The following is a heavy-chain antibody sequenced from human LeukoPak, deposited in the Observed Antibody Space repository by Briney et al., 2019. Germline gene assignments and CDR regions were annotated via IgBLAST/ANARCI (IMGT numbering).Heavy chain of an antibody. D-gene: IGHD2-2*01. CDR2: INAGNGNT. CDR3: ARDGWPGQLLSVVYFDY. V-gene: IGHV1-3*01. J-gene: IGHJ4*02. CDR1: GYTFTSYA. Sequence: ASVKVSCKASGYTFTSYAMHWVRQAPGQRLEWMGWINAGNGNTKYSQKFQGRVTITRDTSASTAYMELSSLRSEDTAVYYCARDGWPGQLLSVVYFDYWGQGNLVTVSS.